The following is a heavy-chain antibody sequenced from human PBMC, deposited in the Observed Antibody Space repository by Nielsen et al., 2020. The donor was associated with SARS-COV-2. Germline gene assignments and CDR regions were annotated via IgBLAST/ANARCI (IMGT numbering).Heavy chain of an antibody. D-gene: IGHD6-19*01. V-gene: IGHV3-21*04. J-gene: IGHJ6*02. Sequence: VRQAPGKGLEWVSSISSSSSYIYYADSVKGRFTISRDNAKNSLYLQMNSLRAEDTAVYYCARDVRAVAGTYYYYGMDVWGQGTTVTVSS. CDR3: ARDVRAVAGTYYYYGMDV. CDR2: ISSSSSYI.